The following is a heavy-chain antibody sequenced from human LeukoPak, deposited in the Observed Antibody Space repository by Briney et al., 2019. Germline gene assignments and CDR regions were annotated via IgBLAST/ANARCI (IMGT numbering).Heavy chain of an antibody. V-gene: IGHV3-21*01. J-gene: IGHJ4*02. CDR2: ITGSSSYI. Sequence: GGSLRLSCAASGFTFGSYSMTWVRQVPGKGLEWVSSITGSSSYIYYADSVKGRFTISRDNAKNSLYLQMSSLRAEDTAVYYCARDSAVAVAGDWGQGTLVTVSS. CDR1: GFTFGSYS. CDR3: ARDSAVAVAGD. D-gene: IGHD6-19*01.